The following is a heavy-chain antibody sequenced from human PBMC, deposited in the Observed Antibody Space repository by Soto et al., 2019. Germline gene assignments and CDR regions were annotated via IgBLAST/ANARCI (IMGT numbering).Heavy chain of an antibody. CDR1: GYSFTTYW. D-gene: IGHD6-6*01. Sequence: EVQLVQSGTEVKEPGESLRISCKGSGYSFTTYWIGWVRQMPGKGLEWMGIIYPGDSDTRYSPSFQGQVTISADKSISTAYLQWSSLKAPDTAMYYCARHGPYSSSSGYYFDYWGQGTLVTVSS. J-gene: IGHJ4*02. CDR3: ARHGPYSSSSGYYFDY. V-gene: IGHV5-51*01. CDR2: IYPGDSDT.